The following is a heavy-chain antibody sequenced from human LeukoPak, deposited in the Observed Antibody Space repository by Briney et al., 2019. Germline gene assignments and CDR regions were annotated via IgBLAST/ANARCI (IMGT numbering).Heavy chain of an antibody. CDR3: TALLGITATLVY. D-gene: IGHD7-27*01. J-gene: IGHJ4*02. CDR1: GYTFSNAW. Sequence: GGSLRLSCAASGYTFSNAWMSWVRQAPGKGLEWVGRIKSKTDDGTAAYAAPVKGRFTISRDDSENTLYLQMNSLKSEDTAVYYCTALLGITATLVYWGQGTLVTVSS. V-gene: IGHV3-15*01. CDR2: IKSKTDDGTA.